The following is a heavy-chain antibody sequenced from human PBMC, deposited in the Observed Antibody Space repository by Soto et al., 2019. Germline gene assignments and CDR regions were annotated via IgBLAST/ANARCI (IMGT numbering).Heavy chain of an antibody. CDR3: ARSTVEGYDFWSGYLSYYYYMDV. Sequence: PSETLSLTSAVYGGSFSGYYWSWIRQPPGKGVEWIGEINHSGSTNYNPSLKSRVTISVDTSKNQFFLKLSSVTAADTAVYYCARSTVEGYDFWSGYLSYYYYMDVWGKGTTVT. CDR2: INHSGST. V-gene: IGHV4-34*01. D-gene: IGHD3-3*01. CDR1: GGSFSGYY. J-gene: IGHJ6*03.